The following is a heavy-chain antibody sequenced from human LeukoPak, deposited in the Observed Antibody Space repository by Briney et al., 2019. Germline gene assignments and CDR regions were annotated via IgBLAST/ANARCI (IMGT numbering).Heavy chain of an antibody. CDR1: GFTFSSYG. CDR2: ISGSGGNT. V-gene: IGHV3-23*01. D-gene: IGHD3-10*01. J-gene: IGHJ4*02. CDR3: AKDSLLWFGEGTFDY. Sequence: GGSLRLSCAASGFTFSSYGMSWVRQAPGKGLEWVSGISGSGGNTYYADSVKGRFSISRDNSKNTLYLQMNSLRAEDTAVYYCAKDSLLWFGEGTFDYWGQGTLVTVSS.